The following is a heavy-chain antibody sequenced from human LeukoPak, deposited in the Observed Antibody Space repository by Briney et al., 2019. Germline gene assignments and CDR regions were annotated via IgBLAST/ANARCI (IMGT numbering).Heavy chain of an antibody. Sequence: PGGSLRLSCAASGFTFSSYAMSWVRQAPGKGLEWVSAISGGGGSTYYADSVKGRFTISRDNSKNTLYLQMNSLRAEDTAVYYCAKDLDIVVVVAVTVDYWGQGTLVTVSS. J-gene: IGHJ4*02. CDR1: GFTFSSYA. CDR3: AKDLDIVVVVAVTVDY. V-gene: IGHV3-23*01. CDR2: ISGGGGST. D-gene: IGHD2-15*01.